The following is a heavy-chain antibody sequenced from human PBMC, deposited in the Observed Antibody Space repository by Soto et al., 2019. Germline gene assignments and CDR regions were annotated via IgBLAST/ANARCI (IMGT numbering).Heavy chain of an antibody. V-gene: IGHV1-69*13. CDR3: ARSVPPRNIEVAGPRTEFDY. J-gene: IGHJ4*02. CDR1: GGTFSSYA. D-gene: IGHD6-19*01. Sequence: GASVKVSCKASGGTFSSYAISWVRQAPGQGLEWMGGIIPIFGTANYAQKFQGRVTITADESTSTAYMELSSLRSEDTAVYYCARSVPPRNIEVAGPRTEFDYWGQGTLVTVSS. CDR2: IIPIFGTA.